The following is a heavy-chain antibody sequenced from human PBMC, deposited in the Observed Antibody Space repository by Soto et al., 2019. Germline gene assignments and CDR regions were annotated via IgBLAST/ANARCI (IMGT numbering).Heavy chain of an antibody. D-gene: IGHD2-15*01. CDR2: ISSSGSTI. CDR3: ARDPSHCSGGSCYSAQFDY. J-gene: IGHJ4*02. CDR1: GFTFSDYY. V-gene: IGHV3-11*01. Sequence: GGSLRLSCAASGFTFSDYYMSWIRQAPGKGLEWVSYISSSGSTIYYADSVKGRFTISRDNAKNSLYLQMNSLRAEDTAVYYCARDPSHCSGGSCYSAQFDYWGQGTLVTVSS.